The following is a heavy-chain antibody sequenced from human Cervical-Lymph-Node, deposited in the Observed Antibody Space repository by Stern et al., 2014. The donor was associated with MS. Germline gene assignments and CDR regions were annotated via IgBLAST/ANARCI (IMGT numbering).Heavy chain of an antibody. J-gene: IGHJ4*02. CDR2: ISYDGSKE. CDR1: GFTLSLYA. V-gene: IGHV3-30*01. CDR3: ARDTAALIDY. D-gene: IGHD6-13*01. Sequence: QVQLVESGRGVVQPGRSLRLSCAASGFTLSLYAMHWVRQAPGKGLEWVAVISYDGSKEHYADSVKGRFTISRDNSKNTLFLQMDSLRLEDTAVYYCARDTAALIDYWGQGTLVTVSA.